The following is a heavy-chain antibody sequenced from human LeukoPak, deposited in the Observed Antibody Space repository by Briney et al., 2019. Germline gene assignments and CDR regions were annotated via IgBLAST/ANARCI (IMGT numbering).Heavy chain of an antibody. D-gene: IGHD3-10*01. V-gene: IGHV3-23*01. CDR3: AIPFQQLLLWFGELSV. CDR2: ISGNGHNT. Sequence: PGGSLRLSCAASGFTFINFAMSWVRQAPGKGLDWVSTISGNGHNTHYADSVKGRFTISRDTSKNTLYLQMNSLRDEDLAVYYCAIPFQQLLLWFGELSVWGQGTLVTVSS. J-gene: IGHJ4*02. CDR1: GFTFINFA.